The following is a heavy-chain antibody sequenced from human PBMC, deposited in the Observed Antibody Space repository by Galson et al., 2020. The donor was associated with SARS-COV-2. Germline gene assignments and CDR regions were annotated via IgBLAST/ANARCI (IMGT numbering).Heavy chain of an antibody. CDR2: ISSSGSYT. J-gene: IGHJ1*01. CDR3: ARNGRDCSGGICYGAEYFQY. D-gene: IGHD2-15*01. Sequence: SLRLSCAASGFTFSDYYMSWIRQAPGKGLEWISYISSSGSYTNYADSVKGRFTISRDNAKNSLYLQMNSLRAEDTALYFCARNGRDCSGGICYGAEYFQYWGQGNPVTVSS. CDR1: GFTFSDYY. V-gene: IGHV3-11*06.